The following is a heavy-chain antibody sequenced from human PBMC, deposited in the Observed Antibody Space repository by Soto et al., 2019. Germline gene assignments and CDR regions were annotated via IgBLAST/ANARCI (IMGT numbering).Heavy chain of an antibody. CDR1: GGSISSYY. CDR2: IYYSGST. D-gene: IGHD3-22*01. V-gene: IGHV4-59*01. CDR3: ARGPRDYYDSSGYPDY. Sequence: QVQLQESGPGLVKPSETLSLTCTVSGGSISSYYWSWIRQPPGKGLEWIGYIYYSGSTNYNPSLKSRVTISVDTSKNQFSLKLSSVTAADTAVYYCARGPRDYYDSSGYPDYWGQGTLVTVSS. J-gene: IGHJ4*02.